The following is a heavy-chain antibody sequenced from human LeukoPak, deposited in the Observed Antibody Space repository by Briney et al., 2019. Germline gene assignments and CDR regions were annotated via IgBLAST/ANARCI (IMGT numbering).Heavy chain of an antibody. CDR3: ARAGRVLWFGELSPSCDY. D-gene: IGHD3-10*01. J-gene: IGHJ4*02. CDR2: MNPNSGNT. CDR1: GYTFTSYD. Sequence: ASVKVSCKASGYTFTSYDINWVRQATGQGLEWMGWMNPNSGNTGYAQKFQGRVTMARNTSISTAYMELSSLRSEDTAVYYCARAGRVLWFGELSPSCDYWGQGTLVTVSS. V-gene: IGHV1-8*01.